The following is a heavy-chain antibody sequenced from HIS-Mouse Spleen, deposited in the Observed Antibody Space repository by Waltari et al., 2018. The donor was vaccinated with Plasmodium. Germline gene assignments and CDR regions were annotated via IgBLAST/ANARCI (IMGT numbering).Heavy chain of an antibody. CDR1: GFTFSSCG. V-gene: IGHV3-30*18. D-gene: IGHD6-13*01. Sequence: QVQLVESGGGVVQPGRSLRLSCAASGFTFSSCGMDGVRQAPGKGRELGAFISYDGSNKYYADSVKGRFTISRDNSKNALYLQMNSRRAEDTAVYYCAKDRRSSSWYVDYWGQGTLVTVSS. J-gene: IGHJ4*02. CDR2: ISYDGSNK. CDR3: AKDRRSSSWYVDY.